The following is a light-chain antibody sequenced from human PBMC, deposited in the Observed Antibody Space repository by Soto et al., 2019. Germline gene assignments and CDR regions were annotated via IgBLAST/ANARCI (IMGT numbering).Light chain of an antibody. CDR3: QQYGSSPPTWT. CDR1: QNLGTLY. Sequence: IVLSQSPCTLSLSPGERGTLSCRASQNLGTLYLAWFQQKSGQAPRLLIYSASRRATGIPDRFTGSGSGTDFTITINRVEPEDFAVYYCQQYGSSPPTWTFGQGTKVDI. CDR2: SAS. V-gene: IGKV3-20*01. J-gene: IGKJ1*01.